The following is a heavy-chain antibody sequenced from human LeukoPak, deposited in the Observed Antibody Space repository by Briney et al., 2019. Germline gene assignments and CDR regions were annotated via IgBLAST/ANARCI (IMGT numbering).Heavy chain of an antibody. Sequence: GGSLRLSCAASGFTFSSYAMSWVRQAPGKGLEWVSAISGSGGSTYYADSVKGRFTISRDNSKNTLYLQMNSLRAEDTAVYYCAKTRDSSGYYHDAFDIWGQGTMVTVPS. J-gene: IGHJ3*02. CDR2: ISGSGGST. CDR1: GFTFSSYA. V-gene: IGHV3-23*01. D-gene: IGHD3-22*01. CDR3: AKTRDSSGYYHDAFDI.